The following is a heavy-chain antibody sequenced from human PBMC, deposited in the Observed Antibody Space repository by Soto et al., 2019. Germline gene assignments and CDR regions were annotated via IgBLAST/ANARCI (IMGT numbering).Heavy chain of an antibody. Sequence: QVQLVESGGGVVQPGRSLRLSCAASGFTFSSYAMHWVRQAPGKGLEWVAVISYDGSNKYYADSVKGRFTISRDNSKNTLYLQMNSLRAEDTAVYYCARDGYSGYDQPPYYYYGMAVWGQGTTVTVSS. CDR2: ISYDGSNK. D-gene: IGHD5-12*01. V-gene: IGHV3-30-3*01. CDR3: ARDGYSGYDQPPYYYYGMAV. J-gene: IGHJ6*02. CDR1: GFTFSSYA.